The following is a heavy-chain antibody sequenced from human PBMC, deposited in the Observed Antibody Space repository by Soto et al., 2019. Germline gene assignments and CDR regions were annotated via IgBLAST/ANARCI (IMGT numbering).Heavy chain of an antibody. V-gene: IGHV3-23*01. CDR1: GFTFSSYA. CDR2: ISGSGGST. D-gene: IGHD6-19*01. J-gene: IGHJ4*02. CDR3: AKDLYIAVAGTRAEYYFDY. Sequence: VQLLESGGGLVQPGGSLRLSCAASGFTFSSYAMSWVRQAPGKGLEWVSAISGSGGSTYYADSVKGRFTISRDNSKNTLYLQMNSLRAEDTAVYYCAKDLYIAVAGTRAEYYFDYWGQGTLVTVSS.